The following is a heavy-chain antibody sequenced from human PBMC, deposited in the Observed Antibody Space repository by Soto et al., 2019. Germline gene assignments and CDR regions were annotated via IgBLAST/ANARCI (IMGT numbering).Heavy chain of an antibody. D-gene: IGHD2-2*01. CDR2: ISYDGSNK. CDR3: ARVLDLSPPVSTTAYDDYGMDV. Sequence: QVQLMESGGGVVQPGRSLRLSCATSGFTFSSYAMHWVRQAPGKGLEWVAVISYDGSNKYYADSVKGQFTISRDNSKNTLYLQMTSLRAEDTAVYYCARVLDLSPPVSTTAYDDYGMDVWGQGTTVTVSS. V-gene: IGHV3-30-3*01. CDR1: GFTFSSYA. J-gene: IGHJ6*02.